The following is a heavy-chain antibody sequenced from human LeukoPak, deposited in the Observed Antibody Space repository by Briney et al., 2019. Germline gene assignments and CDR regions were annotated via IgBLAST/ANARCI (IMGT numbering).Heavy chain of an antibody. V-gene: IGHV3-21*01. CDR2: ISSSSSYI. CDR1: GFTFSSYS. J-gene: IGHJ6*02. Sequence: GGSLRLSCAASGFTFSSYSMNWVRQAPGKGLEWVSSISSSSSYIYYADSVKGRFTISRDNAKNSLYLQMNSLRAEDTAVYYCAKGLWFGDYGMDVWGQGTTVTVSS. D-gene: IGHD3-10*01. CDR3: AKGLWFGDYGMDV.